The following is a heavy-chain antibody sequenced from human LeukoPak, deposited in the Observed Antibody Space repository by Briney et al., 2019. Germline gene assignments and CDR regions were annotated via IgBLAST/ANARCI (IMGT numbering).Heavy chain of an antibody. CDR1: GFTFSSYA. J-gene: IGHJ3*01. CDR3: AKNQWLQPYDTFNL. CDR2: ISYDGSNK. V-gene: IGHV3-30-3*02. Sequence: QPGGSLRLSCAASGFTFSSYAMHWVRQAPGKGLEWVAVISYDGSNKYYADSVKGRFTISRDNSKNTLYLQTNSLRAEDTAVYYCAKNQWLQPYDTFNLWGQGTRVTVSS. D-gene: IGHD6-19*01.